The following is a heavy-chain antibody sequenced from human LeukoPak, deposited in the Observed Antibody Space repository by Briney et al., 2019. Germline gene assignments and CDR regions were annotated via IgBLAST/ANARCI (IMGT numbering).Heavy chain of an antibody. Sequence: GGSLRLSCTAAGFSFSSYSMNWVRQAPGKWLECVSSIISVSTYISYADSVKGRFTVSRDNAQNSVYLQLNSLRDEDAAVYYCAKAYGYCTTISCSHDEFAYWGQGTLVTVSS. CDR3: AKAYGYCTTISCSHDEFAY. CDR1: GFSFSSYS. J-gene: IGHJ4*02. CDR2: IISVSTYI. D-gene: IGHD2-2*01. V-gene: IGHV3-21*01.